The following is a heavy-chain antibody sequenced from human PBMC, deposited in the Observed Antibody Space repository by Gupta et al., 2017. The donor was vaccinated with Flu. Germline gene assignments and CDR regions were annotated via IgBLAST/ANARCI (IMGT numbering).Heavy chain of an antibody. D-gene: IGHD1-14*01. J-gene: IGHJ6*02. CDR3: AQSRIGEPYYYYGMDV. V-gene: IGHV3-23*01. CDR1: GFTFSSYA. CDR2: ISGSGGST. Sequence: EVQLLESGGGLVQPGGSLRLSCAASGFTFSSYAMSWVRQAPGKGLEWVSAISGSGGSTYYADSVKGRFTISRDNSKNTLYLQMNSLRAEDTAVYYCAQSRIGEPYYYYGMDVWGQGTTVTVSS.